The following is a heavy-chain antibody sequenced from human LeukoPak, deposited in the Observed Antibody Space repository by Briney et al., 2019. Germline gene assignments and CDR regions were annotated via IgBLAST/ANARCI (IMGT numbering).Heavy chain of an antibody. CDR2: IWYDGSNK. CDR3: ARETPPGYYGSGPSYYYYGMDV. D-gene: IGHD3-10*01. V-gene: IGHV3-33*01. J-gene: IGHJ6*02. CDR1: GFTFSSYG. Sequence: GRSLRLSCAASGFTFSSYGKHWVRQAPGKGLEWVAVIWYDGSNKYYADSVKGRFTISRDNSKNTLYLQMNSLRAEDTAVYYCARETPPGYYGSGPSYYYYGMDVWGQGTTVTVSS.